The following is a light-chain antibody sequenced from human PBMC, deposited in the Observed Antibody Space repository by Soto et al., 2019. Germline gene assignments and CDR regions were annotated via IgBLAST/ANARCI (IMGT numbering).Light chain of an antibody. V-gene: IGLV1-44*01. CDR2: SNN. J-gene: IGLJ1*01. CDR1: SSDVGGYNF. Sequence: QSVRTQPRSVSGSPGQSVTISCTGTSSDVGGYNFVSWYQQLPGTAPKLLIYSNNQRPSGVPDRFSGSKSGTSASLAISGLQSEDEADYCCAAWDGSLNGYVFGTGSKVTVL. CDR3: AAWDGSLNGYV.